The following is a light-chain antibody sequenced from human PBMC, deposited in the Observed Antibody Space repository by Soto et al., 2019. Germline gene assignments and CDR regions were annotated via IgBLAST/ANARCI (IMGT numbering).Light chain of an antibody. CDR1: SSDGGGYNY. Sequence: QSALTQPPSASGSPGQSVTISCTGTSSDGGGYNYVSWYQQHPGKAPKLMIYEVSKRPSGVPDRFPGSKSGNTASLTVSGLQAEDEADYYCSSYAGSNNYVVFGGGTKLTVL. CDR3: SSYAGSNNYVV. CDR2: EVS. J-gene: IGLJ2*01. V-gene: IGLV2-8*01.